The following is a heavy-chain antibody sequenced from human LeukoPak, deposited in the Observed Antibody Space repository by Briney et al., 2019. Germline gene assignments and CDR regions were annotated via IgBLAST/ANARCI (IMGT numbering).Heavy chain of an antibody. CDR2: IFYSGTT. J-gene: IGHJ4*02. CDR3: ARNRDGYNSFDY. CDR1: GGSISSSRYY. Sequence: PSETLSLTCTVSGGSISSSRYYWGWIRQPPGKGLEWIGSIFYSGTTYYNPSLKSRVTISVDTSKNHFSLKLSSVTAADTAVYYCARNRDGYNSFDYWGQGTLVTVSS. D-gene: IGHD5-24*01. V-gene: IGHV4-39*07.